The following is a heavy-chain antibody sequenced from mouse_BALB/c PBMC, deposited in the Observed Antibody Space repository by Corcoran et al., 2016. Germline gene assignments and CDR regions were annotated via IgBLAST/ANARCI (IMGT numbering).Heavy chain of an antibody. J-gene: IGHJ2*01. Sequence: QIQLVQSGPELKKPGETVKISCKASGYTFTNYGMNWVKQAPGKGLKWRGWINTYTGEPTYADDFKGRFAFSLETSASTAYLQINNLKNEDMATYFCARGDSSTFDYWGQGTTLTVSS. CDR2: INTYTGEP. D-gene: IGHD3-3*01. CDR3: ARGDSSTFDY. CDR1: GYTFTNYG. V-gene: IGHV9-1*02.